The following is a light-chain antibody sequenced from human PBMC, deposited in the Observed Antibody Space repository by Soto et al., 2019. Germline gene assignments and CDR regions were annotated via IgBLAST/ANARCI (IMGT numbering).Light chain of an antibody. CDR1: SSDVGSYDY. CDR2: NVN. Sequence: QSVLIQPPSVSGSPGQSVTISCTGTSSDVGSYDYVSWYQQHPGTVPKPMIYNVNTQPSGVPDRFSGSKSGNTASMTISGLQAEDEADYYCSSYAVTNIFVFGTGTKVTVL. V-gene: IGLV2-11*01. CDR3: SSYAVTNIFV. J-gene: IGLJ1*01.